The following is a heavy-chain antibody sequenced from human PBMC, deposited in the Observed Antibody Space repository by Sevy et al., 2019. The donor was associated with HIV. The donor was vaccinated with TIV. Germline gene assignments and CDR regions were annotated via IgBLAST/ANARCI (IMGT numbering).Heavy chain of an antibody. CDR1: GFTFSSYW. J-gene: IGHJ6*02. CDR2: IKQDGSEK. CDR3: GREDILTGYYRFRFGGHYYGMDV. D-gene: IGHD3-9*01. Sequence: GGSLRLSCAASGFTFSSYWMSWVRQAPGKGLEWVANIKQDGSEKYYVDSVKGRFTISRDNAKNSLYLQMNSLRAEDTAVYYCGREDILTGYYRFRFGGHYYGMDVWGQGTTVTVSS. V-gene: IGHV3-7*01.